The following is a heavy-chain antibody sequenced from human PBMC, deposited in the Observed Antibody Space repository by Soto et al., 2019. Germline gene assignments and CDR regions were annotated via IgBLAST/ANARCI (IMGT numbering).Heavy chain of an antibody. Sequence: PGGSLRLSCAASGFMFNNYAMSWVRQAPGKGLEWVSTVSVSGGTTYYADSLKGRFTISRDNSKKTVYLQMNRLRADDTAIYYCAKGLYYYDSIGYRHFDYWGQGTLVTVSS. CDR3: AKGLYYYDSIGYRHFDY. D-gene: IGHD3-22*01. J-gene: IGHJ4*02. CDR1: GFMFNNYA. V-gene: IGHV3-23*01. CDR2: VSVSGGTT.